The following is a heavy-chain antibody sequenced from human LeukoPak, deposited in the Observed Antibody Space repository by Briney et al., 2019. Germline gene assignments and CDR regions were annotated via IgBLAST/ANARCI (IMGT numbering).Heavy chain of an antibody. CDR1: GGSYSGYY. CDR2: INHSGST. D-gene: IGHD3-22*01. CDR3: ARALRYYYDSGYYFDY. Sequence: SETLSLTCAVYGGSYSGYYWSWIRQPPGKGLEWIGEINHSGSTNYNPSLKSRVTISVDTSKNQFSLKLSSVTAADTAVYYCARALRYYYDSGYYFDYWGQGTLVTVSS. V-gene: IGHV4-34*01. J-gene: IGHJ4*02.